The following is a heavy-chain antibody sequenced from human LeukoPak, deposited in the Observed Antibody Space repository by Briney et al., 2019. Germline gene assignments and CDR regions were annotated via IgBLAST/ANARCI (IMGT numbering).Heavy chain of an antibody. D-gene: IGHD3-10*01. CDR1: GFTFSSYS. J-gene: IGHJ6*03. Sequence: GGSLRLSCAASGFTFSSYSMNWVRQAPGKGLEWVSSISSSSSYIYYADSVKGRFTISRVNAKNSLYLQMNSLRAEDTAVYYCVRDFGESLYYMDVWGKGTTVTVSS. V-gene: IGHV3-21*01. CDR3: VRDFGESLYYMDV. CDR2: ISSSSSYI.